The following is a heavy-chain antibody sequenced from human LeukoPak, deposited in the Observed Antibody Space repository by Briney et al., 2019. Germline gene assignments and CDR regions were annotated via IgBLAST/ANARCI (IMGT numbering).Heavy chain of an antibody. Sequence: SETLSLTCAVCGGSYSDYYWSWLRQPPGKGLEWIGEINHSGSTNYNPSLKSRVTISVDTSKNQFSLKLSSVTAADTAMYYCARRGVPAARGWFDPWGQGTLVTVSS. CDR1: GGSYSDYY. V-gene: IGHV4-34*01. CDR2: INHSGST. J-gene: IGHJ5*02. CDR3: ARRGVPAARGWFDP. D-gene: IGHD2-2*01.